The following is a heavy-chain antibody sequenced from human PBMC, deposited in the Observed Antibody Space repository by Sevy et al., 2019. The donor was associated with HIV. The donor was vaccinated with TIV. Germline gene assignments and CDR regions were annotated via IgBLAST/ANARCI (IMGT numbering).Heavy chain of an antibody. J-gene: IGHJ6*02. Sequence: GGSLRLSCAASGFTFSSYDMHWVRQAPGKGLEWVAIILHDGSYREYVDSVRGRFTMSRDNSKNTTYLQINGLSIEETAVYYCAKNRLPGGSYFSRHGLDVWGRGTTVTVSS. D-gene: IGHD3-10*01. CDR1: GFTFSSYD. CDR3: AKNRLPGGSYFSRHGLDV. CDR2: ILHDGSYR. V-gene: IGHV3-30*18.